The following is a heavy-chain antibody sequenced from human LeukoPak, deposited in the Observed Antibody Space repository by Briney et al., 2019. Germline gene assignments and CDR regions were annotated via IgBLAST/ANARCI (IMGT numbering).Heavy chain of an antibody. CDR3: ARPVDTAMVTAPFDY. D-gene: IGHD5-18*01. CDR1: GFTFSDYY. J-gene: IGHJ4*02. Sequence: GGSLRLSCAAPGFTFSDYYMSWIRQAPGKGLEWVSYISSSGSTIYYADSVKGRFTISRDNAKNSLYLQMNSLRAEDTAVYYCARPVDTAMVTAPFDYWGQGTLVTVSS. V-gene: IGHV3-11*01. CDR2: ISSSGSTI.